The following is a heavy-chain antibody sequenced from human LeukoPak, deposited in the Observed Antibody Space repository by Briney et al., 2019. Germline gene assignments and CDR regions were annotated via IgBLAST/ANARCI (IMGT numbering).Heavy chain of an antibody. J-gene: IGHJ5*02. D-gene: IGHD4-23*01. CDR3: ARKLGEGGNSNWFDP. V-gene: IGHV4-39*07. CDR1: DDSINIHTYY. Sequence: PSETLSLTCTVSDDSINIHTYYWGWIRQPPGKGLEWIGSIYYSGSTYYSPSLKSRVTISVDTSKNQFSLKLSSVTAADTAVYYCARKLGEGGNSNWFDPWGQGTLVTVSS. CDR2: IYYSGST.